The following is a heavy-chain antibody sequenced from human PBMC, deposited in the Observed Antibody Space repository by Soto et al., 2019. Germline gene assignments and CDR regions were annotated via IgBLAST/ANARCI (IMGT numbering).Heavy chain of an antibody. CDR3: ARVLTGSWNWFDP. CDR2: INSDGSRT. Sequence: EVQLVESGGGLVQPGESLRLSCAASGFTFSSYWMHWVRQAPGKGLVWVSRINSDGSRTNYADFVKGRFTVSRDNAKNTQYLQMNSLRAEDTAVYYCARVLTGSWNWFDPWGQGTLVTVSS. D-gene: IGHD6-13*01. V-gene: IGHV3-74*01. J-gene: IGHJ5*02. CDR1: GFTFSSYW.